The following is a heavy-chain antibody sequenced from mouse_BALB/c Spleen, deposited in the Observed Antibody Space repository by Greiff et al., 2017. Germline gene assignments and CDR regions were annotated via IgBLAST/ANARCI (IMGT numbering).Heavy chain of an antibody. J-gene: IGHJ2*01. D-gene: IGHD2-14*01. Sequence: VKVVESGPGLVAPSQSLSITCTVSGFSLTGYGVNWVRQPPGKGLEWLGMIWGDGSTDYNSALKSRLSISKDNSKSQVFLKMNSLQTDDTARYYCARLDPYRYDEGYYFDYWGQGTTLTVSS. V-gene: IGHV2-6-7*01. CDR3: ARLDPYRYDEGYYFDY. CDR1: GFSLTGYG. CDR2: IWGDGST.